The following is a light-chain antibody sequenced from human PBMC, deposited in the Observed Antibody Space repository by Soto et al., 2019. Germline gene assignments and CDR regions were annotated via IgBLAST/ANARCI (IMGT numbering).Light chain of an antibody. CDR1: QIVSSSY. CDR3: QQYGSSPTWT. J-gene: IGKJ1*01. V-gene: IGKV3-20*01. Sequence: IVLTQSPGTQSLSPGKRPTLSCRAIQIVSSSYLAWYQQTPGQAPRLLIYGASSRATGIPDRFSGSGSGTDFTLTISRLEPEDFAVYYCQQYGSSPTWTFGQGTKVDIK. CDR2: GAS.